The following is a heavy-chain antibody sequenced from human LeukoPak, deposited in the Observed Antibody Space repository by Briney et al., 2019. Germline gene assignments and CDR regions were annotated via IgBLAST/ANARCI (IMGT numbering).Heavy chain of an antibody. CDR1: GFTFSSYC. D-gene: IGHD5-24*01. CDR3: ARGLGWLQTPDY. Sequence: GGSLSLSCAASGFTFSSYCMNWVRQAPGKVLEWVSSISSTSSYIYHADSVKGRFTISRDNAKNSLYLQMNSLRAEDTAVYYCARGLGWLQTPDYWGQGTLATVSS. V-gene: IGHV3-21*01. J-gene: IGHJ4*02. CDR2: ISSTSSYI.